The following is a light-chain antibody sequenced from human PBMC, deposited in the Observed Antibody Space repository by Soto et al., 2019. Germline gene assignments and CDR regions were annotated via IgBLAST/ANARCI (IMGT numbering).Light chain of an antibody. V-gene: IGLV2-14*03. CDR1: SSDVGGYNY. CDR2: DVT. Sequence: QSALTQPDSVSGSPGQSIAISCTGTSSDVGGYNYFSWYQQHPGKAPKLMIYDVTTRPSGVSNRFSGSKSGNTAALTISGLQAEDEADYYCSSYTSDTTGVFGTGTKLTVL. CDR3: SSYTSDTTGV. J-gene: IGLJ1*01.